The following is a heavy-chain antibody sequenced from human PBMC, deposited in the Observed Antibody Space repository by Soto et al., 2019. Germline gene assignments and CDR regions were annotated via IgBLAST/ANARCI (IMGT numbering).Heavy chain of an antibody. V-gene: IGHV4-30-4*01. J-gene: IGHJ4*02. CDR3: ASYYDFWSGYFSY. D-gene: IGHD3-3*01. Sequence: QVQLQESGPGLVKPSQTLSLTCTVSGGSISSGDYYWSWIRQPPVKGLEWIGYIYYGGRTYYNPYLRCRVTISVDTSDNQFSLKLSSVTAADTAVYYCASYYDFWSGYFSYWGQGTLVTVSS. CDR1: GGSISSGDYY. CDR2: IYYGGRT.